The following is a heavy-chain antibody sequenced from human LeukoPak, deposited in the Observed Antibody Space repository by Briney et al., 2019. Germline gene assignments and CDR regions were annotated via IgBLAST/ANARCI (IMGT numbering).Heavy chain of an antibody. CDR2: IYSGGST. CDR1: GFTVSSNY. CDR3: ALSHTTAGAHAFDI. D-gene: IGHD4-17*01. V-gene: IGHV3-53*01. Sequence: GGSLRLSCAASGFTVSSNYMSWVRQAPGKGLEWVAVIYSGGSTNYADSVKGRFTISRDNSKNTLYLQMNSLRAEDTAVYYCALSHTTAGAHAFDIWGQGTMVTVSS. J-gene: IGHJ3*02.